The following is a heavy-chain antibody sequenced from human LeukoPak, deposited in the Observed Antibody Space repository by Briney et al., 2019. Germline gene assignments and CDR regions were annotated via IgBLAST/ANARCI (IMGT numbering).Heavy chain of an antibody. V-gene: IGHV3-48*01. J-gene: IGHJ4*02. Sequence: PGGSLRLSCAASGFTVSSNYMSWVRQAPGKGLEWVSYISSSSSTIYYADSVKGRFTISRDNAKNSLYLQMNSLRAEDTAVYYCARDKMTTVTNFDYWGQGTLVTVSS. CDR1: GFTVSSNY. D-gene: IGHD4-11*01. CDR3: ARDKMTTVTNFDY. CDR2: ISSSSSTI.